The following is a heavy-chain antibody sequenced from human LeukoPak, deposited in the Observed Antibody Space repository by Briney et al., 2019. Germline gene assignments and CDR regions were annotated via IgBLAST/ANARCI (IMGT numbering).Heavy chain of an antibody. V-gene: IGHV4-34*01. Sequence: SETLSLTCAVYGRSFSGYYWSWIRQPPGKGLEWIGEINHSGSTNYNPSLKSRVTISVDTSKNQFSLKLSSVTAADTAVYYCARRRIFYYGSGSSNWFDPWGQETLVTVSS. CDR2: INHSGST. CDR3: ARRRIFYYGSGSSNWFDP. CDR1: GRSFSGYY. D-gene: IGHD3-10*01. J-gene: IGHJ5*02.